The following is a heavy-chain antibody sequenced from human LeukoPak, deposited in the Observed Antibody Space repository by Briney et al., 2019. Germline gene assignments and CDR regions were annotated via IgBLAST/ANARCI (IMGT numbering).Heavy chain of an antibody. Sequence: PSETLSLTCAVSGGSISSSNWWSWVRQPPGKGLEWIGEIYHSGSTNYNPSLKSRVTMSVDTSKNQFFLKLNSVTAADTAVYYCARGRPYSGGYHLDYWGQGTLVTVSP. V-gene: IGHV4-4*02. D-gene: IGHD1-26*01. CDR1: GGSISSSNW. J-gene: IGHJ4*02. CDR2: IYHSGST. CDR3: ARGRPYSGGYHLDY.